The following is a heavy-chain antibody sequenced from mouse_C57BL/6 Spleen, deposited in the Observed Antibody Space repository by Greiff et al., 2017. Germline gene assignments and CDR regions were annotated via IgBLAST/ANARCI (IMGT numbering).Heavy chain of an antibody. Sequence: VQLQQSGPELVKPGASVKISCKASGYTFTDYYMNWVKQSHGKSLEWIGDINPNNGGTSYNQKFKGKATLTVDKSSSTAYMELRSLTSEDSAVYYCARSPIYYYGSRGYFDVWGTGTTVTVSS. CDR2: INPNNGGT. J-gene: IGHJ1*03. D-gene: IGHD1-1*01. CDR3: ARSPIYYYGSRGYFDV. V-gene: IGHV1-26*01. CDR1: GYTFTDYY.